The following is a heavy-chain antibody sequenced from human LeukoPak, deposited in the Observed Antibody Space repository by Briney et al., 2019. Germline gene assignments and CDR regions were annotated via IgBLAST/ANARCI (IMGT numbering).Heavy chain of an antibody. V-gene: IGHV3-21*04. CDR2: ISSSSSYI. D-gene: IGHD6-6*01. Sequence: GGSLRLSCAASGFTFSSYSMNWVRQAPGKGLEWVSSISSSSSYIYYADPVKGRFTISRDNSKNTLYLQMNSLRAEDTAVYYCAKDPRGSSSSVRYYYYYMDVWGKGTTVTVSS. CDR3: AKDPRGSSSSVRYYYYYMDV. CDR1: GFTFSSYS. J-gene: IGHJ6*03.